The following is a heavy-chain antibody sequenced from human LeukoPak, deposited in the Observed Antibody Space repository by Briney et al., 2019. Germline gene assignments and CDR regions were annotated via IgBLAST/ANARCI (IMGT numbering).Heavy chain of an antibody. D-gene: IGHD3-3*01. CDR2: IIPIFGTA. J-gene: IGHJ4*02. CDR1: GGTFSSYA. V-gene: IGHV1-69*13. CDR3: ARYSSLLWSWDY. Sequence: SVKVSCKASGGTFSSYAISWVRQAPGQGLEWMGGIIPIFGTANYAQKFQGGVTITADESTSTAYMELSSLRSEDTAVYYCARYSSLLWSWDYWGQGTLVTVSS.